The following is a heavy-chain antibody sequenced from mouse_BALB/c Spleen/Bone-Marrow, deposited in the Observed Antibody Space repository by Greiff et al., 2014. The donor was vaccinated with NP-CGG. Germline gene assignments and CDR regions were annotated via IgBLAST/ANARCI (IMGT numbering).Heavy chain of an antibody. CDR2: IDPANGNT. V-gene: IGHV14-3*02. CDR3: AKYYYGNSLFAY. CDR1: GFNIKDTY. Sequence: VQLQQSGAELVKPGASVKLSCTASGFNIKDTYMHWVKQRPEQGLEWIGRIDPANGNTKYDPKFQGKATITADTSSNTAYLQLSCLTSEDTAVYYCAKYYYGNSLFAYWGQGTLVTVSA. J-gene: IGHJ3*01. D-gene: IGHD1-1*01.